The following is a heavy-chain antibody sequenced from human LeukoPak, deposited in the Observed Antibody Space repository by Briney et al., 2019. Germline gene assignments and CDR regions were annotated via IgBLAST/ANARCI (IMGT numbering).Heavy chain of an antibody. V-gene: IGHV1-69*05. Sequence: SVKVSCKASGGTFSSYAISWVRQAPGQGLEWMGRIIPIFGTANYAQKFQGRVTITTDESTTTVYMELSGLRFDDTAIYYCVRDSVTSANYWGQGTQVAVSS. D-gene: IGHD4-17*01. J-gene: IGHJ4*02. CDR2: IIPIFGTA. CDR1: GGTFSSYA. CDR3: VRDSVTSANY.